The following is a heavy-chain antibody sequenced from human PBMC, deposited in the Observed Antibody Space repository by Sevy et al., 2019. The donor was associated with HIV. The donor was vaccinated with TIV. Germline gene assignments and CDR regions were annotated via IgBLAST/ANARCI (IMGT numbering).Heavy chain of an antibody. D-gene: IGHD2-21*01. J-gene: IGHJ4*02. CDR3: ARGTRDCDGDTCYGTYFDI. V-gene: IGHV5-51*01. Sequence: GESLKISCQGSGYTFTSSWVDWVRQLPGKGLEWMGTIYPGDSDTRYSPSFQGQVTISVDKSTNTAFLQWASLRTSDTAMYYCARGTRDCDGDTCYGTYFDIWGQGTLVTVSS. CDR2: IYPGDSDT. CDR1: GYTFTSSW.